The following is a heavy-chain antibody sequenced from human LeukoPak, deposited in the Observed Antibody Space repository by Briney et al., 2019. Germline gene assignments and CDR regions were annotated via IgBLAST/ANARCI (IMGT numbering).Heavy chain of an antibody. D-gene: IGHD4-23*01. CDR2: INPNSGGT. V-gene: IGHV1-2*06. CDR1: GYTFTGHY. Sequence: ASVTVSFKASGYTFTGHYMQWVRQAPGQGLEWMGRINPNSGGTNYAQKFQGRVTMTRDTSISTAYMELSRLRSDDTAVYYCARASDYGGREINWFDPWGQGTLVTVSS. CDR3: ARASDYGGREINWFDP. J-gene: IGHJ5*02.